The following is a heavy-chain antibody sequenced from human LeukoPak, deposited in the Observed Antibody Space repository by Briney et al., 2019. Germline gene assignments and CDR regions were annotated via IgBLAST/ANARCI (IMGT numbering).Heavy chain of an antibody. D-gene: IGHD6-13*01. J-gene: IGHJ6*02. CDR2: TYYRSKWYN. V-gene: IGHV6-1*01. Sequence: PSQTLSLTCAISGDSVSSNSAAWNWIRQSPSRGLEWLGRTYYRSKWYNDYAVSVTGRISINPDTSKNQFSLQLNSVTPEDTAVHYCAREFRIAPASKDYYYNGMDVWGQGTTVTVSS. CDR3: AREFRIAPASKDYYYNGMDV. CDR1: GDSVSSNSAA.